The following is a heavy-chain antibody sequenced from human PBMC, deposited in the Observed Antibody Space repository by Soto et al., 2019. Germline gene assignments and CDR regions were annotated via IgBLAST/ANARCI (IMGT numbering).Heavy chain of an antibody. V-gene: IGHV3-30-3*01. CDR2: IAKDGGNK. CDR1: DFTFSSHA. Sequence: PGGSLRLSCAASDFTFSSHAMHWCRQGPGKALEGGAVIAKDGGNKYTADPVKCRFTITRDNSGKTLYLQMNSLSGADTAVYYWERDGGPREMATIARDYFFYGMDVWGQGTTVTVSS. D-gene: IGHD5-12*01. CDR3: ERDGGPREMATIARDYFFYGMDV. J-gene: IGHJ6*02.